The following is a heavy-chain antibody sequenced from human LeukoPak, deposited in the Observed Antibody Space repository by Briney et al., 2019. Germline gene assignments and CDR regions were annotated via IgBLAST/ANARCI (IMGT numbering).Heavy chain of an antibody. Sequence: ASVKVSCKASGYTFTGYYMHWVRQAPGQGLEWMGWINPNSGGTNYAQKFQGRVTMTRDTSISTAYMELSRLRSDDTAVYYCARDTSTVTHWYFDLWGRGTLVTVSS. CDR2: INPNSGGT. J-gene: IGHJ2*01. CDR1: GYTFTGYY. D-gene: IGHD4-17*01. CDR3: ARDTSTVTHWYFDL. V-gene: IGHV1-2*02.